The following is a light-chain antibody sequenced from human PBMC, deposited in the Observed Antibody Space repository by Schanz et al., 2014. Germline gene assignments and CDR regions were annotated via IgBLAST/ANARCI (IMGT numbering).Light chain of an antibody. CDR1: RAFSSSY. Sequence: ENVLTQSPGTLSLSPGDRATLSCRASRAFSSSYLAWYQQKPGQAPRLLIHAASTRATGIADRFSGSASGTDFTLTISRLEPEDFAVYYCQHYSLSPLFGQGTKVDI. CDR2: AAS. V-gene: IGKV3-20*01. J-gene: IGKJ1*01. CDR3: QHYSLSPL.